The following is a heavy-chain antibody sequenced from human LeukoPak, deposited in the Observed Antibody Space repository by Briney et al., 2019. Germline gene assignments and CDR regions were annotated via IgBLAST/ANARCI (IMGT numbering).Heavy chain of an antibody. J-gene: IGHJ5*02. CDR2: IYYSGST. CDR1: VGSISSSSYY. D-gene: IGHD2-15*01. Sequence: SETLSLTCTVSVGSISSSSYYWGWIRQPPGKGLEWIGSIYYSGSTYYNPSLKSRVTISVDTSKNQFSLKLSSVTAADTAIYFCAKDFRYCGGNNCYGWFDPWGQGTLVTVSS. CDR3: AKDFRYCGGNNCYGWFDP. V-gene: IGHV4-39*07.